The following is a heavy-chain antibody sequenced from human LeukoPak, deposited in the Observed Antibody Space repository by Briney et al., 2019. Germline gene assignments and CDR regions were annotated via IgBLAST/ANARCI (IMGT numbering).Heavy chain of an antibody. CDR3: ARGLDYFDSSGYVDY. D-gene: IGHD3-22*01. V-gene: IGHV4-59*01. CDR1: GVSISSYY. CDR2: FSYSGNT. J-gene: IGHJ4*02. Sequence: ASETLSLTCTVSGVSISSYYWSWIRQPPGKGLEWIGYFSYSGNTNSNPSLKSRVTISVDTSKNQFSLKLSSVTAADTAVYYCARGLDYFDSSGYVDYWGQGTLVTVSS.